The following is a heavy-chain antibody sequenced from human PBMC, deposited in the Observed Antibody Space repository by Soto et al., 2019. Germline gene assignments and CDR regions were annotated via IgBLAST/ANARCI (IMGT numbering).Heavy chain of an antibody. CDR2: IIPILGIA. V-gene: IGHV1-69*04. J-gene: IGHJ6*03. CDR3: ARDSHYCSSTSCYARGWYDYYYMDV. D-gene: IGHD2-2*01. CDR1: GGTFSSYT. Sequence: ASVKVSCKASGGTFSSYTISWVRQAPGQGLEWMGRIIPILGIANYAQKLQGRVTITADKSTSTAYMELSSLRSEDTAVYYCARDSHYCSSTSCYARGWYDYYYMDVWGKGTTVTVSS.